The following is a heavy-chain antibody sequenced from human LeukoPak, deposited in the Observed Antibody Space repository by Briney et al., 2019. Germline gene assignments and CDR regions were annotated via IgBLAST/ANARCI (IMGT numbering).Heavy chain of an antibody. D-gene: IGHD2-2*01. CDR2: IYHSGST. J-gene: IGHJ5*02. Sequence: PSETLSLTCVVSGYSISSGYYWGWIRQPPGKGLEWIGSIYHSGSTYYNPSLKSRVTISLDTSKNNFSLKLTSVTAADTAVYYCARHDGDCSNTSCLNWFDPWGQGTLVTVSS. V-gene: IGHV4-38-2*01. CDR1: GYSISSGYY. CDR3: ARHDGDCSNTSCLNWFDP.